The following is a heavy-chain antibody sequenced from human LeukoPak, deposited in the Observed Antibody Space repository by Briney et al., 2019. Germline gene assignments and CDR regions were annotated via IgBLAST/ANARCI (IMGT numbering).Heavy chain of an antibody. J-gene: IGHJ4*02. CDR3: VRDRALEMATIIGFDY. CDR1: GYTFTSYD. Sequence: EASVKVSCKASGYTFTSYDINWVRQATGQGLEWMGYMNPNSGKIGYAQKFQGRATMTTNTSISTAYMELSSLRSEDTAVYYCVRDRALEMATIIGFDYWGQGTLVTVSS. V-gene: IGHV1-8*01. D-gene: IGHD5-12*01. CDR2: MNPNSGKI.